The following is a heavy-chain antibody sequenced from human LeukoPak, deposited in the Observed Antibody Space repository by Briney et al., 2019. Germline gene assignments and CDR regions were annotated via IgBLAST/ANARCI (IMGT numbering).Heavy chain of an antibody. Sequence: GGSLRLSCAASGFTFSSYAMSWVRQAPGKGLEWVSAISGSGGSTYYADSVKGRFTISRDNSKNTLYLQMNSLRAEDTAVYYCAKEPGYSYGSLYYFDYWGQGTLVTVSS. D-gene: IGHD5-18*01. V-gene: IGHV3-23*01. CDR2: ISGSGGST. CDR3: AKEPGYSYGSLYYFDY. CDR1: GFTFSSYA. J-gene: IGHJ4*02.